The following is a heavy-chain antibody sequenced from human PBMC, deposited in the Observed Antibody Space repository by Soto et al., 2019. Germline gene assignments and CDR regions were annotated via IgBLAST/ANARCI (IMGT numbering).Heavy chain of an antibody. CDR1: GFSFVDYA. CDR3: VKDEGVCNTISCKDAFDY. Sequence: EVQLAESGGGLVQPGRSLRLSCAASGFSFVDYAMHCVRQVPGQGLEWVSGISWDGGYTGYADSVKGRFTISRDNAKKALYLQMNRLRVEDTALYYCVKDEGVCNTISCKDAFDYWGQGTKVTVS. D-gene: IGHD3-3*01. V-gene: IGHV3-9*01. J-gene: IGHJ3*01. CDR2: ISWDGGYT.